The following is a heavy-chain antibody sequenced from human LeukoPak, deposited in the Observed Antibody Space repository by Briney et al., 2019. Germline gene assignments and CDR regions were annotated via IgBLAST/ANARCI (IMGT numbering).Heavy chain of an antibody. D-gene: IGHD6-13*01. V-gene: IGHV1-46*03. CDR2: INPSGGST. CDR3: ARDSIAAAGENWFDP. Sequence: GASVKVSCKASGYTFTSYYMHWVRQAPGQGREWMGIINPSGGSTSYAQKLQGRVTMTRDTSTSTVYMELSSLRSEDTAVYYCARDSIAAAGENWFDPWGQGTLLTVSS. J-gene: IGHJ5*02. CDR1: GYTFTSYY.